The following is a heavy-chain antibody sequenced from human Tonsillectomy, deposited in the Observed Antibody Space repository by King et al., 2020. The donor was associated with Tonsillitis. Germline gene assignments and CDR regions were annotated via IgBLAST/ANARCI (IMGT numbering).Heavy chain of an antibody. CDR1: GASISDYY. CDR2: IYYTGST. D-gene: IGHD6-19*01. J-gene: IGHJ5*02. Sequence: VQLQQSGPGLVKPSETLSLTCSVSGASISDYYWSWLRQPPGKGLEWIGYIYYTGSTNYKPSLKSRVTMSLDTSKRQFALKLTSVTAADTAVYYCAGRQGYTSGWYWFDPWGQGNLVTASS. CDR3: AGRQGYTSGWYWFDP. V-gene: IGHV4-59*08.